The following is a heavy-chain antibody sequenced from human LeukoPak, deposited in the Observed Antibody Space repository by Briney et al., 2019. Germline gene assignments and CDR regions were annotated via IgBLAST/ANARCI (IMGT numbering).Heavy chain of an antibody. D-gene: IGHD3-10*01. CDR3: ARDGFTMVRGVIYFDY. CDR2: IKQDGSEK. CDR1: GFTFSSNW. Sequence: GGSLRLSCAASGFTFSSNWMSWVRHTPEKGLEWVANIKQDGSEKYYVDSVKGRFTISRDNAKNSLYLQMDSLRAEDTAVYYCARDGFTMVRGVIYFDYWGQGTLVTVSS. V-gene: IGHV3-7*01. J-gene: IGHJ4*02.